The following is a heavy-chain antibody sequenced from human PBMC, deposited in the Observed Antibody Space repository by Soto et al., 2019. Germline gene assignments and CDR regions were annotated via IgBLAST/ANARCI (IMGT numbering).Heavy chain of an antibody. CDR2: ISNDGNEK. CDR3: ARDGPPRAYDFSSGLDAYFYYGIDV. D-gene: IGHD3-3*01. V-gene: IGHV3-30-3*01. Sequence: QPGGSLRLSCAASGFTFSNFAVHWVRQAPGKGLQWVAVISNDGNEKYYADSVKGRFTISRDNSESTLYLQMNSLRDEDTAVYYCARDGPPRAYDFSSGLDAYFYYGIDVWGQGTTVTVSS. CDR1: GFTFSNFA. J-gene: IGHJ6*02.